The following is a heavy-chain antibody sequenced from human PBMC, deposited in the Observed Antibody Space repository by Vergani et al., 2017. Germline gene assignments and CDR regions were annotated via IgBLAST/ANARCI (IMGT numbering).Heavy chain of an antibody. D-gene: IGHD5-12*01. Sequence: DVQLLQSGGDLVQPGGSLKLSCVASGFTFSTHAMSWVRQTPGKGLEWVSTIKNDGGKSHYADFVKGRFAISRDNSRNTLYLQMNSLRVEDTAVYYCTKGSRGYTGYVFDYWGQGTLATVSS. CDR1: GFTFSTHA. CDR3: TKGSRGYTGYVFDY. V-gene: IGHV3-23*01. J-gene: IGHJ4*02. CDR2: IKNDGGKS.